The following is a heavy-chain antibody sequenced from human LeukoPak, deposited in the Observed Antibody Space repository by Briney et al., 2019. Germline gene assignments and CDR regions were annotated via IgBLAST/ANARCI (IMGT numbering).Heavy chain of an antibody. D-gene: IGHD3-16*01. CDR2: IYNSGNT. V-gene: IGHV4-59*01. J-gene: IGHJ5*02. Sequence: PSETLSLTCTVSGGSINSYYWTWIRQPPGKGLEWIGNIYNSGNTNYNPSLKSRVTISVNTSKNQFSLKLNSVTAADTAVYYCARESGSYLWRSWLNPWGQGTLVTVSS. CDR1: GGSINSYY. CDR3: ARESGSYLWRSWLNP.